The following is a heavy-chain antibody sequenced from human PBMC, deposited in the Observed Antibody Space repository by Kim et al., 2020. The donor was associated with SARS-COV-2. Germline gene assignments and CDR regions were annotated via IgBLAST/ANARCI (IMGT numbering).Heavy chain of an antibody. V-gene: IGHV3-23*01. CDR1: GFTFGDYV. CDR2: ISGPSDHT. D-gene: IGHD3-10*01. CDR3: AKTGVNMVLGPKYFDY. Sequence: GGSLRLSCAASGFTFGDYVMTWVRQAPGKGLEWVSSISGPSDHTYYAESVKGRFTISRDNSKNTMFLQMNSLRDDDTAVYYCAKTGVNMVLGPKYFDYWGQGTLGTVYS. J-gene: IGHJ4*02.